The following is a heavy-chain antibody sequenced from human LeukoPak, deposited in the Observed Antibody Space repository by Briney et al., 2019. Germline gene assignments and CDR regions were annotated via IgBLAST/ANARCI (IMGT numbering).Heavy chain of an antibody. D-gene: IGHD1-7*01. CDR1: GLSFNIYY. J-gene: IGHJ6*03. V-gene: IGHV4-34*01. CDR2: INDGGTI. CDR3: ARRWNYGRNYYIDV. Sequence: PSETLSLTCAVYGLSFNIYYWSWIRQSPEKGLEWIGEINDGGTINYNPSLLSRVTISLDRSKNPFSLKLTSVTTADTAVYYCARRWNYGRNYYIDVWGKGATVSVSS.